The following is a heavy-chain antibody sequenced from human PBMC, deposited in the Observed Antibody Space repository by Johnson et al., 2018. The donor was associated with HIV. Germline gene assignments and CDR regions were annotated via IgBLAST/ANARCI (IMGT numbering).Heavy chain of an antibody. CDR2: IGGSDTTI. V-gene: IGHV3-11*04. CDR1: GFTFSDYY. Sequence: QVQLVESGGGVVRPGGSLRLSCAASGFTFSDYYMSWIRQAPGKGLEWVSYIGGSDTTIYYADSVKGRFTISRDNAKNLIYLQMNSLRADDTAVYYCAREGGATIFGVTDAVDIGGQGTMVSVS. J-gene: IGHJ3*02. CDR3: AREGGATIFGVTDAVDI. D-gene: IGHD3-3*01.